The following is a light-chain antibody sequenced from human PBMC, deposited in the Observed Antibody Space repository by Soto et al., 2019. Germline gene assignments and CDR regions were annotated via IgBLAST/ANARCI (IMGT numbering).Light chain of an antibody. Sequence: DIQVTQSPSSLSASIGDRVTITCRASQSIGNYLNWYQQKQGKAPKLLIYDASSLQSGVPSRFSGSGSGTDFTLTISSLRPEDFATYYCQQTDSTPRTFGQGTKVDVK. CDR2: DAS. CDR3: QQTDSTPRT. J-gene: IGKJ1*01. CDR1: QSIGNY. V-gene: IGKV1-39*01.